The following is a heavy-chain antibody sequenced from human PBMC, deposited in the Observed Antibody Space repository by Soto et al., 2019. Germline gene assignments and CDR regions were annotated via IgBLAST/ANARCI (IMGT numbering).Heavy chain of an antibody. D-gene: IGHD6-13*01. J-gene: IGHJ4*02. CDR2: IYYSGST. Sequence: QVQLQESGPGLVKPSETLSLTCTVSGGSISSYYWSWIRQPPGKGLEWIGYIYYSGSTNYNPSLKNPVTISVDPSKNPFSMKLSSVTAAETAVYYCERYSGYSSSRFDYWGQGILVTVSS. CDR1: GGSISSYY. V-gene: IGHV4-59*01. CDR3: ERYSGYSSSRFDY.